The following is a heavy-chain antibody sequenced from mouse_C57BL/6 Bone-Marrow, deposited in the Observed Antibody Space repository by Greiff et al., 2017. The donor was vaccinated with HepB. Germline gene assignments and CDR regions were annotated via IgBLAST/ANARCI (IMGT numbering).Heavy chain of an antibody. D-gene: IGHD2-5*01. CDR3: ARIYSNQRGDY. Sequence: QVTLKESGPGILQPSQTLSLTCSFSGFSLSTFGMGVGRIRQPAGKGLEWLAHIWWDDDKYYNPALKSRLTISKDTSKNQVFLKIAIVYTADTATYYCARIYSNQRGDYWGQGTSVTVSS. J-gene: IGHJ4*01. CDR1: GFSLSTFGMG. V-gene: IGHV8-8*01. CDR2: IWWDDDK.